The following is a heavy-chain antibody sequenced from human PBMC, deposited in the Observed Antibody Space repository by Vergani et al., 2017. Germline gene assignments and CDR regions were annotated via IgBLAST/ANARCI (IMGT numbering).Heavy chain of an antibody. CDR3: AREVEYYDFWSGLKPYWYFDL. V-gene: IGHV4-4*08. CDR2: IYNSGST. Sequence: QVQLQESGPGLVKPSETLSLTCTVSGGSISSHYWSWIRQPPGKGLEWIGYIYNSGSTNYNPSLKSRVTISVDTSKNQFSLKLSSVTAADTAVYYCAREVEYYDFWSGLKPYWYFDLWGRGTLVTVSS. CDR1: GGSISSHY. J-gene: IGHJ2*01. D-gene: IGHD3-3*01.